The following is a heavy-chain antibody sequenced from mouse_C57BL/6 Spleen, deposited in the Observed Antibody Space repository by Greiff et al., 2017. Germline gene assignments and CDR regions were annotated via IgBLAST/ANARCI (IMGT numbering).Heavy chain of an antibody. CDR3: TRKDGYDGFDY. CDR1: GYTFTDYE. V-gene: IGHV1-15*01. Sequence: QVQLQQSGAELVRPGASVTLSCKASGYTFTDYEMHWVKQTPVHGLEWIGAIDPETGGTAYTQKFKGKAILTADKSSSTAYMELRSLTSEDSAVYYCTRKDGYDGFDYWGQGTTLTVAS. J-gene: IGHJ2*01. CDR2: IDPETGGT. D-gene: IGHD2-2*01.